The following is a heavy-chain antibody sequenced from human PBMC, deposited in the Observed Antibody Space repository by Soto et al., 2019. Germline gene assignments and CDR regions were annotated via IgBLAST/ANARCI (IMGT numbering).Heavy chain of an antibody. D-gene: IGHD2-2*02. Sequence: SVKVSCKSSGFTFTSSAVQWVRQARGQRLEWIGWIVVGSGNTNYAQKFQERVTITRDMSTSTAYMELSSLRSEDTAVYYCAAAIYYYYGMDVWGQGTTVTVSS. V-gene: IGHV1-58*01. CDR2: IVVGSGNT. CDR3: AAAIYYYYGMDV. J-gene: IGHJ6*02. CDR1: GFTFTSSA.